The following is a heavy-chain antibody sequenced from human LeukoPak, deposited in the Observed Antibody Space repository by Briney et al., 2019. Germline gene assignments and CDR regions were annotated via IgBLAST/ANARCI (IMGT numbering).Heavy chain of an antibody. CDR1: GGSISSYY. D-gene: IGHD6-6*01. CDR3: ARWYSSSSGGYGMDV. V-gene: IGHV4-59*01. CDR2: IYYSGST. Sequence: SETLSLTCTVSGGSISSYYWSWIRQPPGKGLEWIGYIYYSGSTNYNPSLKSRVTISVDTSKNQFSLKLCSVTAADTAVYYCARWYSSSSGGYGMDVWGQGTTVTVSS. J-gene: IGHJ6*02.